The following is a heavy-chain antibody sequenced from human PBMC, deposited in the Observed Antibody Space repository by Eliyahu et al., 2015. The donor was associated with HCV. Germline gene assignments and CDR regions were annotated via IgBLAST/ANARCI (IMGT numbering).Heavy chain of an antibody. CDR2: INHSGST. Sequence: QVQLQQWGAGLLKPSETLSLTCAVYGGSFXGYYWSWIRQPPGKGLEWIGEINHSGSTNYNPSLKSRVTISVDTSKNQFSLKLSSVTAADTAVYYCARDIRDGYPDFGGSDYWGQGTLVTVSS. D-gene: IGHD5-24*01. V-gene: IGHV4-34*01. J-gene: IGHJ4*02. CDR1: GGSFXGYY. CDR3: ARDIRDGYPDFGGSDY.